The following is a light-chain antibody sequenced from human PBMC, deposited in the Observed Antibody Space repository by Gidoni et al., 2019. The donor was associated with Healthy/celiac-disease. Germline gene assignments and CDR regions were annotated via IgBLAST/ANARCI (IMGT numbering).Light chain of an antibody. Sequence: DIQMTQSPSSLSASVGDRVTITCRASQSISSHLNWYQQKPGKAPKLLIYAASSLQSGVPSRFSGSGSGTDFTLTISSLQPEDFATYYCQQSYSTVVTFGQGTKVEIK. CDR3: QQSYSTVVT. CDR2: AAS. J-gene: IGKJ1*01. CDR1: QSISSH. V-gene: IGKV1-39*01.